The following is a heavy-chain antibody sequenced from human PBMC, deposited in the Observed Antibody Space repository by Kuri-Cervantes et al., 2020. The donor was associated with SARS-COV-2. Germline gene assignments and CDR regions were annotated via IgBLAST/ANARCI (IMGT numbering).Heavy chain of an antibody. CDR1: GFTFSSYA. D-gene: IGHD6-13*01. Sequence: GESLKISCAASGFTFSSYAMHWVRQAPGKGLEWVAVISYDESNKYYADSVKGRFTISRDNSKNTLYLQMNSLRAEDTAVYYCAREADIAAAERYYYYYYGMDVWGQGTTVTVSS. J-gene: IGHJ6*02. CDR2: ISYDESNK. CDR3: AREADIAAAERYYYYYYGMDV. V-gene: IGHV3-30-3*01.